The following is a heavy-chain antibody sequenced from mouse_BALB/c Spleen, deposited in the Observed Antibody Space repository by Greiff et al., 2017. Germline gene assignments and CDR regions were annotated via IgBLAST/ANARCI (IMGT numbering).Heavy chain of an antibody. CDR1: GYTFTSYW. V-gene: IGHV1-5*01. CDR2: IYPGNSDT. J-gene: IGHJ1*01. CDR3: TRGNYVRAYWYFDV. D-gene: IGHD2-1*01. Sequence: VHVKQSGTVLARPGASVKMSCKASGYTFTSYWMHWVKQRPGQGLEWIGAIYPGNSDTSYNQKFKGKAKLTAVTSTSTAYMELSSLTNEDSAVYYCTRGNYVRAYWYFDVWGAGTTVTVSS.